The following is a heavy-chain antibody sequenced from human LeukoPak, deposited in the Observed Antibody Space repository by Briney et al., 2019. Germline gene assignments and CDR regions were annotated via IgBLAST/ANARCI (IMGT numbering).Heavy chain of an antibody. V-gene: IGHV3-7*01. CDR3: ARAEVTVPGGDY. D-gene: IGHD2-8*02. CDR2: IKQDASEN. J-gene: IGHJ4*02. Sequence: GGSLRLSCVASGFTFSNYWMSWVRQAPGKGLEWVANIKQDASENYYVDSVRGRFTISRDNARNSLYLQMNSLRAEDTAVYYCARAEVTVPGGDYWGQGTLVTVSS. CDR1: GFTFSNYW.